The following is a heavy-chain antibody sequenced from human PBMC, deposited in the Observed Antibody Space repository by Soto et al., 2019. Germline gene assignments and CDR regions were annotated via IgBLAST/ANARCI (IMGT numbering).Heavy chain of an antibody. CDR2: IYYSGST. CDR1: GGSISSYY. Sequence: PSETLSLTCTVSGGSISSYYWSWIRQPPGKGLEWIGYIYYSGSTNYNPSLKSRVTISVDTSKNQFSLKLSSVTAADTAVYYCARGFDHALYYYYMDVWGKGTTVTVSS. CDR3: ARGFDHALYYYYMDV. V-gene: IGHV4-59*01. J-gene: IGHJ6*03.